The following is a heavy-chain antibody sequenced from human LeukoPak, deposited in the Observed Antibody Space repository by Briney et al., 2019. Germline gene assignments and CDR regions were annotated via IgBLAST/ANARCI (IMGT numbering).Heavy chain of an antibody. Sequence: GGSLRLSCAASGFTFSTNRMNWVRQAPGKGLEWVSSISGSSYIFYADSVKGRFAISRDNSRYTLYLQMNSLRVEDTAVYFCTRDSSSREFDLWGRGTLVTVSS. D-gene: IGHD1-26*01. CDR3: TRDSSSREFDL. J-gene: IGHJ2*01. V-gene: IGHV3-21*01. CDR2: ISGSSYI. CDR1: GFTFSTNR.